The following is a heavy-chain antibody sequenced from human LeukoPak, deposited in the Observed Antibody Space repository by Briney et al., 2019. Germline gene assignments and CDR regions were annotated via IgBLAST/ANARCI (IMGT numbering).Heavy chain of an antibody. Sequence: GGSLRLSCAASGLSFSSYTMNWVRQAPGKGLEWVSSVSSGSGYISYADSVKGRFTISRDNAKNSPYLQMNSLRAEDTAVYYCARGGRSLPFDYWGQGTLVTVSS. CDR1: GLSFSSYT. J-gene: IGHJ4*02. CDR3: ARGGRSLPFDY. V-gene: IGHV3-21*06. D-gene: IGHD4-17*01. CDR2: VSSGSGYI.